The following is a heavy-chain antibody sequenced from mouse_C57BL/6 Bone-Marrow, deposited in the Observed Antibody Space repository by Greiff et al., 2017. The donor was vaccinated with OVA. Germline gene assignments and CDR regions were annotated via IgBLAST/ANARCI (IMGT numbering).Heavy chain of an antibody. CDR2: INPSSGYT. D-gene: IGHD1-1*01. J-gene: IGHJ2*01. CDR3: VPSHYYGSSPDY. CDR1: GYTFTSYW. Sequence: QVQLQQSGAELAKPGASVKLSCKASGYTFTSYWMHWVKQRPGQGLEWIGYINPSSGYTKYNQKFKDKATLPADKSSSTAYMQLSSLTYEDSAVYYCVPSHYYGSSPDYWGQGTTLTVSS. V-gene: IGHV1-7*01.